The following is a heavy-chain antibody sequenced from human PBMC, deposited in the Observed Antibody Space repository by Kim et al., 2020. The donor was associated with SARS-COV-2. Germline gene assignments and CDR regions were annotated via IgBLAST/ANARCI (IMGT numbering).Heavy chain of an antibody. V-gene: IGHV3-15*01. J-gene: IGHJ6*02. Sequence: APVKGRFTISRDDSKNTLYLQMNSLKTEETAVYYCTTDYGDYYYYYGMDVWGQGTTFTVSS. D-gene: IGHD4-17*01. CDR3: TTDYGDYYYYYGMDV.